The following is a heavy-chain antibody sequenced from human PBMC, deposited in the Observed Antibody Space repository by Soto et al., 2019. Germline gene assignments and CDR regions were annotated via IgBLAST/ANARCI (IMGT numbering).Heavy chain of an antibody. J-gene: IGHJ4*02. CDR2: ISGRGGST. Sequence: GGSLRLSCAAYGFTFSNYAMNWVRQAPGKGLEWVSTISGRGGSTYYADSVKGRFTISRDNSKNILYLQMNSLRAEDTAVYYCAKATMTLVVIRLDSWGQGTLVTVSS. CDR1: GFTFSNYA. D-gene: IGHD3-22*01. V-gene: IGHV3-23*01. CDR3: AKATMTLVVIRLDS.